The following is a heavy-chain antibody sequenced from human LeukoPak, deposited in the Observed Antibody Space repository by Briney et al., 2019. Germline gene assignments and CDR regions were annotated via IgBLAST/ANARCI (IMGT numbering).Heavy chain of an antibody. CDR1: GFTFSSYG. D-gene: IGHD6-13*01. CDR2: IRYDGSNK. J-gene: IGHJ6*03. V-gene: IGHV3-30*02. Sequence: PGGSLRLSCAASGFTFSSYGMHWVRQAPGRGLEWVAFIRYDGSNKYYADSVKGRFTISRDNSKNTLYLQMNSLRAEDTAVYYCAKDWKSSWYPGDSYYYYYYMDVWGKGTTVTISS. CDR3: AKDWKSSWYPGDSYYYYYYMDV.